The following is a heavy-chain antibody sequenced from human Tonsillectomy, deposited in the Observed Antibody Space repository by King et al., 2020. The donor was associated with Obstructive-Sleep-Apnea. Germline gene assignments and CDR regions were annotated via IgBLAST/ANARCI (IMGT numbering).Heavy chain of an antibody. V-gene: IGHV3-21*01. J-gene: IGHJ4*02. CDR3: AREGGRLSSNLEYFDY. Sequence: VQLVESGGGLVKPGGSLRLSCAASTFTFSRFTMNWVRQAPGKGLEWVSSISSTGDYIYYADSLKGRFTISRDNAQNSLYLQRNSLRAEDTAVYYCAREGGRLSSNLEYFDYWGQGSLVTVSS. D-gene: IGHD2-15*01. CDR2: ISSTGDYI. CDR1: TFTFSRFT.